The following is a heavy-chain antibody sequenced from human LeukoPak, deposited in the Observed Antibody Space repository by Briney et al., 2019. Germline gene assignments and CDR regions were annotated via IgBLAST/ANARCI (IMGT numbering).Heavy chain of an antibody. Sequence: SVKVSCKASGGTVSSYAISWVRQAPGQGLEWMGGIIPIFGTANYAQKFQGGVTITADESTSTAYMELSSLRSEDTAVYYCASSGGWYNWFDPWGQGTLVTVSS. D-gene: IGHD6-19*01. J-gene: IGHJ5*02. CDR3: ASSGGWYNWFDP. V-gene: IGHV1-69*13. CDR2: IIPIFGTA. CDR1: GGTVSSYA.